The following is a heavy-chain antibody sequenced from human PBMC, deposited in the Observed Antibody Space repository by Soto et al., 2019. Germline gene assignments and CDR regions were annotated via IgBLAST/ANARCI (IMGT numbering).Heavy chain of an antibody. CDR3: ARSDINGWSFPPD. CDR2: FYYSA. D-gene: IGHD6-19*01. CDR1: GGSISNSNSH. V-gene: IGHV4-39*01. Sequence: SETLSLTCTVTGGSISNSNSHWAWIRQPPGKGLEWIGTFYYSAYYSPSLKSRVTISVDTSKNQFSLKLHSVTAADTAVYYCARSDINGWSFPPDWGQGTLVTVSS. J-gene: IGHJ4*02.